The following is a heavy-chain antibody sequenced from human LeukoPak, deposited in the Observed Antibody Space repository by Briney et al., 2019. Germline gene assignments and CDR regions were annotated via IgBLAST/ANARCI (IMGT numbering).Heavy chain of an antibody. D-gene: IGHD6-19*01. Sequence: SETLSLTCTVSGASIRSSTYYWSWIRQPAGKGLEWIGRIYTSGSTNYNPSLKSRVTMSVDTSKNQFSPKLSSVTAADTAVYYCARDHGWTNWFDPWGQGTLVTVSS. CDR1: GASIRSSTYY. CDR3: ARDHGWTNWFDP. J-gene: IGHJ5*02. V-gene: IGHV4-61*02. CDR2: IYTSGST.